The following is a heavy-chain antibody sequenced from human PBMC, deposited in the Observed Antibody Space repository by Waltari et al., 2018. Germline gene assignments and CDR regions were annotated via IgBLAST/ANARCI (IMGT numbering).Heavy chain of an antibody. D-gene: IGHD4-4*01. J-gene: IGHJ6*02. CDR3: AKDGTTLRNYYGLDV. CDR2: ISRNSDKI. Sequence: EVQLVESGGGLVQPGRSLRLYCAASGFTFDDHAMHWVRQAPGKGLEWVSGISRNSDKIGYADSVKGRFTISRDNAKNSLYLQMNSLRVEDTALYFCAKDGTTLRNYYGLDVWGQGTTVTVSS. V-gene: IGHV3-9*01. CDR1: GFTFDDHA.